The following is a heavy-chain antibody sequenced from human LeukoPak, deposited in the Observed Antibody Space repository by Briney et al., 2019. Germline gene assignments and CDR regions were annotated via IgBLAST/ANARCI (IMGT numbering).Heavy chain of an antibody. CDR1: GGSISSYY. Sequence: SETLSLTCTVSGGSISSYYWSWIRQPPGKGLEWIGYIYYSGSTNYNPSLKSRVTISVDTSKNQFSLKLSSVTAADTAVYYCARVAVAGGRGADYWGQGTLVTVSS. CDR3: ARVAVAGGRGADY. CDR2: IYYSGST. J-gene: IGHJ4*02. V-gene: IGHV4-59*12. D-gene: IGHD6-19*01.